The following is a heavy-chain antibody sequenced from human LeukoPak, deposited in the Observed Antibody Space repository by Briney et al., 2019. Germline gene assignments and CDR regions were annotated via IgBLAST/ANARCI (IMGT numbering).Heavy chain of an antibody. Sequence: GGSLRLSCAASGFTFSSYAMHWVRQAPGKGLEWVAVISYDGSNKYYADSVKGRFTISRDNSKNTLYLQMNSLRAEDTAVYYCTHPSGYYDSSGWGDAFDIWGQGTMVTVSS. V-gene: IGHV3-30-3*01. D-gene: IGHD3-22*01. CDR2: ISYDGSNK. CDR3: THPSGYYDSSGWGDAFDI. J-gene: IGHJ3*02. CDR1: GFTFSSYA.